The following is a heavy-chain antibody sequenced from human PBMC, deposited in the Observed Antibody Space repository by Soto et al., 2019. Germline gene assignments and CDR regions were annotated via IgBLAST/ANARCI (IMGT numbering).Heavy chain of an antibody. J-gene: IGHJ6*03. CDR1: GFTFSSYA. Sequence: GGSLRLSCAASGFTFSSYAMSWVRQAPGKGLEWVSAISGSGGSTYYADSVKGRFTISRDNSKNTLYLQMNSLRAEDTAVYYCANRGYCTNVVCSIGAYYYYYYMDVWGKGTTVTVSS. CDR2: ISGSGGST. V-gene: IGHV3-23*01. CDR3: ANRGYCTNVVCSIGAYYYYYYMDV. D-gene: IGHD2-8*01.